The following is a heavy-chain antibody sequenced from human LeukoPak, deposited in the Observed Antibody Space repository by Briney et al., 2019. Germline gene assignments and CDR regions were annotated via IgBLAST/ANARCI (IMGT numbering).Heavy chain of an antibody. CDR2: IKQDGSEK. D-gene: IGHD1-26*01. CDR1: GFTFSSYW. Sequence: GGSLRLSCAASGFTFSSYWMSWVRQAPGKGLEWVANIKQDGSEKYYVDSVKGRFTISRDNAKNSLYLQMNSLRAEDTAVYYRARARGVGATKKYYGMDVWGQGTTVTVSS. CDR3: ARARGVGATKKYYGMDV. J-gene: IGHJ6*02. V-gene: IGHV3-7*01.